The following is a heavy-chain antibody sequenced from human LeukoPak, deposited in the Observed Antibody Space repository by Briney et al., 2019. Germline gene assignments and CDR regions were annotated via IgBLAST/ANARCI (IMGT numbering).Heavy chain of an antibody. CDR3: ARDEYDAFDI. CDR2: INPNSGGT. CDR1: GYTFTGYY. J-gene: IGHJ3*02. D-gene: IGHD6-6*01. Sequence: ASVKVSCKASGYTFTGYYMHWVRQAPGQGLEWMGWINPNSGGTNYAQKFQGRVTMTRDTSTSTVYMELSSLRSEDTAVYYCARDEYDAFDIWGQGTMVTVSS. V-gene: IGHV1-2*02.